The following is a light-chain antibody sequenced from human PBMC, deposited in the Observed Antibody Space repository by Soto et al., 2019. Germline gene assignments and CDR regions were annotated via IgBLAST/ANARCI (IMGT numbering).Light chain of an antibody. CDR2: GSS. J-gene: IGKJ1*01. V-gene: IGKV3-20*01. CDR1: QSVNSNY. Sequence: EIVLTQSPGTLSLSPGEIATLSFSASQSVNSNYLVWYQQNPGQAPRLLIYGSSIRATGIPDRFSGSGSGTDFTLTISRLEPEDFAVYYCQQYAGSLSWTFGQGTKVDIK. CDR3: QQYAGSLSWT.